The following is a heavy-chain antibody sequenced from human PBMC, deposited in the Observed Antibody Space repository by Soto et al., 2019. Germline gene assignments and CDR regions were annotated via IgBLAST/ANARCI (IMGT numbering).Heavy chain of an antibody. CDR2: IKSKTDGGTT. J-gene: IGHJ6*02. CDR3: TTYDILTGYPYYYYGMDV. D-gene: IGHD3-9*01. CDR1: GFTFSNAW. Sequence: SCAASGFTFSNAWMSWVRQAPGKGLEWVGRIKSKTDGGTTDYAAPVKGRFTISRDDSKNTLYLQMNSLKTEDTAVYYCTTYDILTGYPYYYYGMDVWGQGTTVTVSS. V-gene: IGHV3-15*01.